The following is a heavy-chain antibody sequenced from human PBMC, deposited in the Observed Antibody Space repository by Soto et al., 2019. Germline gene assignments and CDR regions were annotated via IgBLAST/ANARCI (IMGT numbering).Heavy chain of an antibody. CDR1: GYTFTAYY. Sequence: QVQVVQSGAEVKKPGASVTVSCKASGYTFTAYYVHWVRQAPGQGLEWMGWINPNTGGTKFVPKFQGWVTMSTDTSNSTAYMEVSRLRADDTAVYYCARGSRYSFDHWGQGTLITVSS. V-gene: IGHV1-2*04. D-gene: IGHD3-16*02. CDR3: ARGSRYSFDH. CDR2: INPNTGGT. J-gene: IGHJ4*02.